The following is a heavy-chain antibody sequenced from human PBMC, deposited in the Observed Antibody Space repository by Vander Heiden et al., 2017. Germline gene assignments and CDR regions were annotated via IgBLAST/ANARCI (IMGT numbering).Heavy chain of an antibody. J-gene: IGHJ4*02. CDR3: ARDRVGYCSGGSCLSFDY. V-gene: IGHV1-69*01. Sequence: QVQLVQSGAEVKKHVSSVKVSCKASGGTFSSYAISWVRQAPGQGLEWRGGIIPIFGTANYARKRQGRVTITADESTSTAYMELSSLRSEDTAVYYCARDRVGYCSGGSCLSFDYWGQGTLVTVSS. D-gene: IGHD2-15*01. CDR1: GGTFSSYA. CDR2: IIPIFGTA.